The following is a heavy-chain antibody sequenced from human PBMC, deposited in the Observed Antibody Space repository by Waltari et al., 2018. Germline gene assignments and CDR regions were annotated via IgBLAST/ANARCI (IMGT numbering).Heavy chain of an antibody. Sequence: QLQLQESGPGLVKPSETLSLTCTVSGGSIRSTTYYWGWVRQSPGKGLEWLASIYYGGSTNYNPSLKSRVTISVDTSKNQFSLKLSSVTAADTAVYYCARFGAVAGFDYWGQGTLVTVSS. CDR2: IYYGGST. J-gene: IGHJ4*02. V-gene: IGHV4-39*07. CDR1: GGSIRSTTYY. D-gene: IGHD6-19*01. CDR3: ARFGAVAGFDY.